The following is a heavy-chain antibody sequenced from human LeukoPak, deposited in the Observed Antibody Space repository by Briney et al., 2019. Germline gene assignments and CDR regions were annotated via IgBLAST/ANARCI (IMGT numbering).Heavy chain of an antibody. CDR2: MNPNSGNT. J-gene: IGHJ6*03. V-gene: IGHV1-8*02. CDR3: ARGLLVYAVYYYYMDV. CDR1: GGTFNNSA. D-gene: IGHD2-8*01. Sequence: ASVKVSCKTSGGTFNNSAISWVRQATGQGLEWMGWMNPNSGNTGYAQKFQGRVTMTRNTSISTAYMELSSLRSEDTAVYYCARGLLVYAVYYYYMDVWGKGTTVTVSS.